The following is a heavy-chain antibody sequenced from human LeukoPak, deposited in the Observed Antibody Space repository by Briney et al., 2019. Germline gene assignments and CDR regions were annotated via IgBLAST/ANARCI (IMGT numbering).Heavy chain of an antibody. CDR2: IKSKTDGGTT. CDR3: TTGTWIQLWLPDY. V-gene: IGHV3-15*01. D-gene: IGHD5-18*01. Sequence: GGSLRLSCAASGFTFSNACMTWVRQAPGKGLEWVGHIKSKTDGGTTDFAAPVKGRFTISRDDSKNTLFLQMNSLKTEDTAVYYCTTGTWIQLWLPDYWGQRTLVTVSS. CDR1: GFTFSNAC. J-gene: IGHJ4*02.